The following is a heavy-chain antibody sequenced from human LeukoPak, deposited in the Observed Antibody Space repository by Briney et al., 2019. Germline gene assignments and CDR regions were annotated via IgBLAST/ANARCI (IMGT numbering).Heavy chain of an antibody. V-gene: IGHV1-18*01. Sequence: ASVKVSCKASGYTFTSYGISWVRQAPGQGLEWMGWISAYNGNTNYAQKLQGRVTMTTDTSTSTAYMELRSLRSDDTAVYYCARSGPPSVTTGYFDYWGQGTLVTVSS. CDR3: ARSGPPSVTTGYFDY. J-gene: IGHJ4*02. CDR2: ISAYNGNT. D-gene: IGHD4-17*01. CDR1: GYTFTSYG.